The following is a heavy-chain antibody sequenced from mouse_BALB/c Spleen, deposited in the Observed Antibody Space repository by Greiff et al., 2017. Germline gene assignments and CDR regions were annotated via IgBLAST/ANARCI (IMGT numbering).Heavy chain of an antibody. D-gene: IGHD3-2*02. J-gene: IGHJ1*01. CDR3: ARRDSDWYFDV. V-gene: IGHV3-6*02. CDR1: GYSITSGYY. Sequence: EVKLQESGPGLVKPSQSLSLTCSVTGYSITSGYYWHWIRQFPGNKLEWMGYISYDGSNNYNPSLKNRISITRDTSKNQFFLKFNSVTTEDTATYYCARRDSDWYFDVWGAGTTVTVSS. CDR2: ISYDGSN.